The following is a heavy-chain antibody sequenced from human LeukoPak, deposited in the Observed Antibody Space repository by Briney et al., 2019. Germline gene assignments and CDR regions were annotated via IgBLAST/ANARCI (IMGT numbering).Heavy chain of an antibody. CDR2: IIPIFGTA. CDR1: GGTFSSYA. J-gene: IGHJ3*02. Sequence: SVKVSCTASGGTFSSYAISWVRQAPGQGLEWMGGIIPIFGTANYAQKFQGRVTITADESTSTAYMELSSLRSEDTAVYYCARDARSYVEDAFDIWGQGTMVTVSS. CDR3: ARDARSYVEDAFDI. V-gene: IGHV1-69*13. D-gene: IGHD3-16*01.